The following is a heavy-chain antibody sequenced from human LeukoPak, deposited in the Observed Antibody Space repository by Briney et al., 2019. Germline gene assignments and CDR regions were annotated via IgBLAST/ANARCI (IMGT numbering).Heavy chain of an antibody. Sequence: GGSLRLSCAASGFTFSNAWMSWVRQAPGKGLEWVGRIKSKTDGGTTDYAAPVKGRFTISRDDSKNTLYLQMNSLRTEDTAVYYCTTGPPYYYYGMDVWGKGTTVTASS. J-gene: IGHJ6*04. CDR2: IKSKTDGGTT. CDR3: TTGPPYYYYGMDV. CDR1: GFTFSNAW. V-gene: IGHV3-15*01.